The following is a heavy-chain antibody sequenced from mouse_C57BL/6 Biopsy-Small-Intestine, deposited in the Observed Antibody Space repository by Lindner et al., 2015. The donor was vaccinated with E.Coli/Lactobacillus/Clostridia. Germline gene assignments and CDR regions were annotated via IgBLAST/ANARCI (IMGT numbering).Heavy chain of an antibody. D-gene: IGHD2-1*01. V-gene: IGHV14-4*01. J-gene: IGHJ4*01. CDR3: TTGKMRNYYAMDY. CDR1: GFNIKDSL. Sequence: QLQESGAELVRPGASVKLSCTASGFNIKDSLMHWVKQRPEQGLEWIGWIDPENGDTKYASKFQGKATITADTSSNIVDLQLSSLTSEDTAVYYCTTGKMRNYYAMDYWGQGTSVTVSS. CDR2: IDPENGDT.